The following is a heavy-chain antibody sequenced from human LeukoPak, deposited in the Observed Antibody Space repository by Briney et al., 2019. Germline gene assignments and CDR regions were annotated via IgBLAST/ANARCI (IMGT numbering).Heavy chain of an antibody. D-gene: IGHD3-22*01. Sequence: GGSLRLSCAASEFTFISYSVNWVRQAPGKGLEWVSYITNSGNSKSYADSVKGRFTISRDNTKSSLYLQMNGLRAEETAVYYCAKTRSNGYLTFDYWGQGILVTVSS. CDR2: ITNSGNSK. J-gene: IGHJ4*02. CDR1: EFTFISYS. V-gene: IGHV3-48*01. CDR3: AKTRSNGYLTFDY.